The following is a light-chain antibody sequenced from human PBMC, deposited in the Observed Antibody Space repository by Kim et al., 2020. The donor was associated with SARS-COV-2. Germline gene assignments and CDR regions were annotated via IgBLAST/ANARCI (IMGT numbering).Light chain of an antibody. Sequence: GGTVTLTCGLSSGSVSSSYFPSWYQQTPGQAPRTLIYTTNTRSSGVPDRFSGSILGNKAALTITAAQADDESDYYCVLYMGSGIWVIGGGTQLTVL. CDR2: TTN. CDR3: VLYMGSGIWV. J-gene: IGLJ3*02. V-gene: IGLV8-61*01. CDR1: SGSVSSSYF.